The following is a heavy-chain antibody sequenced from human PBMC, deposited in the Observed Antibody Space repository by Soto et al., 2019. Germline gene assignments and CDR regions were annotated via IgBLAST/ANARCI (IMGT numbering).Heavy chain of an antibody. Sequence: QVQLQQWGAGLLKPSETLSLTCAVYGGSFSGYYWSWIRQPPGKGLEWIGEINHSGSTNYNPSLKSRFTISVDTSKNQFSLKLSSVTAADTAVYYCARRVRSGYRLDYWGQGTLVTVSS. J-gene: IGHJ4*02. CDR1: GGSFSGYY. CDR2: INHSGST. D-gene: IGHD3-22*01. V-gene: IGHV4-34*01. CDR3: ARRVRSGYRLDY.